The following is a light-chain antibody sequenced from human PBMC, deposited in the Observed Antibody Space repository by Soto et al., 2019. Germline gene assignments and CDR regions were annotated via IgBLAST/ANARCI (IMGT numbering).Light chain of an antibody. J-gene: IGKJ4*01. V-gene: IGKV1-9*01. Sequence: DIQLTQSPSFLSASVGDRVTITCRASQGISSHLAWYQQKPGKAPKLLIYAASTLQSGVPSRFSGSGSETEFTLTVSSLQPEDFATYHCQHSNSYPPAFGGGTKVEIK. CDR2: AAS. CDR3: QHSNSYPPA. CDR1: QGISSH.